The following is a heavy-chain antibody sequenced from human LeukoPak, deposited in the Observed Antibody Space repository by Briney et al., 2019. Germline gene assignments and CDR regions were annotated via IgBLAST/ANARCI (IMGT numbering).Heavy chain of an antibody. V-gene: IGHV1-58*01. CDR2: IVVGSGNT. Sequence: SVKVSCKASGFTFTSSAVQWVRQARGQRLEWIGWIVVGSGNTNYAQKFKERVTIPRDMSTSTAYMELSSLRSEDTAVYYCAARGYSYGPQYYFDYWGQGTLVTVSS. CDR3: AARGYSYGPQYYFDY. CDR1: GFTFTSSA. J-gene: IGHJ4*02. D-gene: IGHD5-18*01.